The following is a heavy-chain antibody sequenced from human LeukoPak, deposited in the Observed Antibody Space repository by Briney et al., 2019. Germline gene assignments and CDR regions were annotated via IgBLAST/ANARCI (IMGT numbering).Heavy chain of an antibody. V-gene: IGHV1-69*01. CDR2: IIPIFGTA. J-gene: IGHJ6*02. CDR3: ARGKLVDTAILNYGMDV. CDR1: GDTFSSYA. D-gene: IGHD5-18*01. Sequence: GSSVKVSCTASGDTFSSYAISWVRQAPGQGLEWMGGIIPIFGTANYAQKFQGRVTITADESTSTAYMELSSLRSEDTAVYYCARGKLVDTAILNYGMDVWGQGTTVTVSS.